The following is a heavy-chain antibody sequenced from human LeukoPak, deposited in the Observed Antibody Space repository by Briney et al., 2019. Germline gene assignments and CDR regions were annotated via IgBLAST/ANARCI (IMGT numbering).Heavy chain of an antibody. CDR3: ARDVSSSIWFGAS. V-gene: IGHV3-33*01. D-gene: IGHD3-10*01. Sequence: GGSLRFSSAASVFTFRNYDKQWVRQAPGKGLEWVAAIWYDGNNKDYAESVKGRFTISRDNSKNTLYLQMNSLRAEDTAVYYCARDVSSSIWFGASWGQGTLVTVSS. CDR1: VFTFRNYD. CDR2: IWYDGNNK. J-gene: IGHJ5*02.